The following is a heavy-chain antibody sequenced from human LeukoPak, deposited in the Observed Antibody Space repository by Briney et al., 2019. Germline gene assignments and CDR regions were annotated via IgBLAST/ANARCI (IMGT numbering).Heavy chain of an antibody. CDR2: IKRKSDGETT. J-gene: IGHJ4*02. V-gene: IGHV3-15*01. CDR1: GFGFSYAW. D-gene: IGHD5-18*01. CDR3: TTAPSGYAYMNGWHLDY. Sequence: GGSLRLSCAASGFGFSYAWMSWVRQAPGKGPERIGRIKRKSDGETTDYAAPVKGRFTISRDDSKNTLFLQMNSLKTEDTAFYYCTTAPSGYAYMNGWHLDYWGQGALVTVSS.